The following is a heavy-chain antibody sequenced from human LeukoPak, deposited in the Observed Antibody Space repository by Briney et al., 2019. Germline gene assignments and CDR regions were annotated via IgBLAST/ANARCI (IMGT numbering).Heavy chain of an antibody. D-gene: IGHD4-17*01. V-gene: IGHV1-3*01. J-gene: IGHJ3*02. CDR1: GYTFTTYT. Sequence: ASVKVSCKASGYTFTTYTIHWVRQAPGQRLEWLGWINAGNGNTKYSQNFQGRVTITRDTSASTAYMELSSLRSEDTAVYYCARETTVTYNSDAFDIWGQGTMVTVSS. CDR2: INAGNGNT. CDR3: ARETTVTYNSDAFDI.